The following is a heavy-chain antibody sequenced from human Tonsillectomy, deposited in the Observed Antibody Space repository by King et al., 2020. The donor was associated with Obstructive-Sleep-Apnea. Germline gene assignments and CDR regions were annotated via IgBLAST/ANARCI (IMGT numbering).Heavy chain of an antibody. Sequence: VQLVESGGGVVQPGRSLRLSCAASGFTFSSYGMHCVRQAPGKGLEWVAFIRYEGGNKYYADSVKGRFTISRDNSKNTLYLQMNSLRAEDTAVYYCAKDGRAVAGRPGEDAFDIWGQGTMVTVSS. J-gene: IGHJ3*02. D-gene: IGHD6-19*01. V-gene: IGHV3-30*02. CDR2: IRYEGGNK. CDR3: AKDGRAVAGRPGEDAFDI. CDR1: GFTFSSYG.